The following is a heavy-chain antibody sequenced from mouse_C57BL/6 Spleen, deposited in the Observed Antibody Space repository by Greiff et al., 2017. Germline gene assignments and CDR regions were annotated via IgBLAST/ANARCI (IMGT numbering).Heavy chain of an antibody. CDR3: ARRDYYNDY. V-gene: IGHV1-26*01. J-gene: IGHJ2*01. CDR2: INPNNGGT. CDR1: GYTFTDYY. D-gene: IGHD2-12*01. Sequence: EVQLQQSGPELVKPGASVKISCKASGYTFTDYYMNWVKQSHGKSLEWIGDINPNNGGTSYNQKFKGKTTLTVDKSTSTAYMERRSLTSEDSAVYYCARRDYYNDYWGQGTTLTVSS.